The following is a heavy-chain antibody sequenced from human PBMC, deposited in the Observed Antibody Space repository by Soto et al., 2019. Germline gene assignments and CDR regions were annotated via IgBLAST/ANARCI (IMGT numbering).Heavy chain of an antibody. Sequence: EVQLVESGGGLVQPGGSLRLSCAASGFTFSNYWMYWVRQAPGKGLEWVSRINSDGSVSSYADSVKGRLTISRDNVKNTLYLQMDSLRAEDTAVYYCARGDCVGGTCYSLACSFYDYMDVWGKGTTVTVFS. J-gene: IGHJ6*03. CDR3: ARGDCVGGTCYSLACSFYDYMDV. V-gene: IGHV3-74*02. D-gene: IGHD2-15*01. CDR1: GFTFSNYW. CDR2: INSDGSVS.